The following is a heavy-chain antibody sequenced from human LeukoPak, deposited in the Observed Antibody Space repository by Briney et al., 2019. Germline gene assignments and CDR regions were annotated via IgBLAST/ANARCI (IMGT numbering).Heavy chain of an antibody. J-gene: IGHJ6*03. CDR3: ARDYGDYEPGRHHYYYYYMDV. CDR1: GFTFSDYY. CDR2: ISSSGSTI. D-gene: IGHD4-17*01. Sequence: GGSLRLSWAAAGFTFSDYYMSWIRQAPGKGLEWVSYISSSGSTIYYADSVKGRFTISRDNAKNSLFLQMNSLRAEDTAVYYCARDYGDYEPGRHHYYYYYMDVWGKGTTVTVSS. V-gene: IGHV3-11*04.